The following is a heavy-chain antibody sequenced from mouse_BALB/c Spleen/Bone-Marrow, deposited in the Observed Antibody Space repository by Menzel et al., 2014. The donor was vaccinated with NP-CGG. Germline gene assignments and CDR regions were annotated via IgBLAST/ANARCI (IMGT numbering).Heavy chain of an antibody. J-gene: IGHJ4*01. CDR3: ARSGKVRNAMDY. V-gene: IGHV1S137*01. CDR2: ISGYYGDA. CDR1: GYTFTDHA. Sequence: QVQLKESGAKLVRPGVSVKISCKGSGYTFTDHAIHWVKRSHAKSLEWIGVISGYYGDAIYNQKFKGKATMTVDKSSSTAYMELARLTSEDSAIYYCARSGKVRNAMDYWGQGTSVTVSS. D-gene: IGHD2-14*01.